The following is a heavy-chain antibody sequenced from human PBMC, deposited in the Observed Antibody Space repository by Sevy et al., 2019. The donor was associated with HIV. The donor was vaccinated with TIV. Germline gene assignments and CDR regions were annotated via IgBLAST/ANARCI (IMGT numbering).Heavy chain of an antibody. CDR1: RFTFSSYS. V-gene: IGHV3-21*01. CDR2: ISSSSNYI. J-gene: IGHJ5*02. D-gene: IGHD3-10*01. Sequence: GGSLRLSCAASRFTFSSYSMNWVRQVPGKGPEWVSSISSSSNYIHYADSVKGRFTISRDNAKNLLYLQMNSLRAEDTAVYYCARGQGGSGSYSNWFDPWGQGTLVTVSS. CDR3: ARGQGGSGSYSNWFDP.